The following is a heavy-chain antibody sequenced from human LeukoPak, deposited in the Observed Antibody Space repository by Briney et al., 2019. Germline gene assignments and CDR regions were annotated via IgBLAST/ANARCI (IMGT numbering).Heavy chain of an antibody. D-gene: IGHD3-22*01. J-gene: IGHJ3*02. CDR3: TRGDDYYDSSGYYPHGAFDI. CDR2: IYYSGST. V-gene: IGHV4-59*01. Sequence: PSETLSLTCTVSGGSISSYYWSWIRQPPGKGLEWIGYIYYSGSTNYNPSLKSRVTISVDTSKKQFSLKLSSVTAADTAVYYCTRGDDYYDSSGYYPHGAFDIWGQGTMVTVSS. CDR1: GGSISSYY.